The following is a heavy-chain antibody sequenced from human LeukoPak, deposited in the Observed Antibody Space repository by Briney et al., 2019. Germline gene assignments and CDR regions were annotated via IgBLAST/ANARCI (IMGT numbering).Heavy chain of an antibody. CDR2: IKSKTDGGTT. Sequence: PGGSLRLSCAASGFTFSNAWMNWVRRAPGKGLEWVGRIKSKTDGGTTDYAAPVKGRFTISRDDSKNALYLQMNSLKTEDTAVYYCTTVAPSRTIFGIHWGQGTLVTVSS. CDR1: GFTFSNAW. CDR3: TTVAPSRTIFGIH. V-gene: IGHV3-15*07. D-gene: IGHD3-3*01. J-gene: IGHJ4*02.